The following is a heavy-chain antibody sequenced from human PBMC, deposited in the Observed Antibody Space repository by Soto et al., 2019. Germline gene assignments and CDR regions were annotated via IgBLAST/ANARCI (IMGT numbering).Heavy chain of an antibody. CDR1: GGSISSGGYY. D-gene: IGHD2-8*01. CDR3: GRTIVPELYFDY. Sequence: QVQLQESGPGLVKPSQTLSLTCTVSGGSISSGGYYWSWIRQHPVTALEWIGFIHHSGSTYSKPFLKSRLTRSVDTSNSQLSLNLSSVPSADAAVYYCGRTIVPELYFDYWGQGSLVTVSS. J-gene: IGHJ4*02. V-gene: IGHV4-31*03. CDR2: IHHSGST.